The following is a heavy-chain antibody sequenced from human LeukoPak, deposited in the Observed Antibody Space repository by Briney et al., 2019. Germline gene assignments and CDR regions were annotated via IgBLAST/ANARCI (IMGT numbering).Heavy chain of an antibody. CDR3: ARYGEYSSSGGIDY. Sequence: GGSLRLSCAASGFTFSSDSMNWVRQAPGKGLEWVSSISSSSSYIYYADSVKGRFTISRDNAKNSLYLQMNSLRAEDTAVYYCARYGEYSSSGGIDYWGQGTLVTVSS. D-gene: IGHD6-6*01. CDR1: GFTFSSDS. CDR2: ISSSSSYI. V-gene: IGHV3-21*01. J-gene: IGHJ4*02.